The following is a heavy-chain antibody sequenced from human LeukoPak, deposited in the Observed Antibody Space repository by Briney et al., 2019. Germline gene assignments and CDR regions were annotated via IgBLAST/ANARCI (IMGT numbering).Heavy chain of an antibody. J-gene: IGHJ3*02. Sequence: PGESLNISCKGSGYSFSSYWIGWVRQMPGKGLEWMGIIYPGDSDTRYSPSSQGQVTISADKSISTAYLQWSSLKASDTAMYYCARTSGSYYRDAFDIWGQGTMVTVSS. CDR1: GYSFSSYW. CDR3: ARTSGSYYRDAFDI. CDR2: IYPGDSDT. D-gene: IGHD1-26*01. V-gene: IGHV5-51*01.